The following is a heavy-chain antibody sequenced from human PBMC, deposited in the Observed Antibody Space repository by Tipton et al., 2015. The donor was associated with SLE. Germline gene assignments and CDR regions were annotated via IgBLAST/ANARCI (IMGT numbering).Heavy chain of an antibody. J-gene: IGHJ4*02. D-gene: IGHD3-10*01. Sequence: QSGAEVKKPGSSVKVSCKASGGTFSSYTISWVRQAPGQGLEWMGRIIPILGIANYAQKFQGRVTITADKSTSTAYMELSSLRSEDTAVYYCARDITVRGEDYWGQGTLVTVSS. CDR1: GGTFSSYT. CDR3: ARDITVRGEDY. CDR2: IIPILGIA. V-gene: IGHV1-69*04.